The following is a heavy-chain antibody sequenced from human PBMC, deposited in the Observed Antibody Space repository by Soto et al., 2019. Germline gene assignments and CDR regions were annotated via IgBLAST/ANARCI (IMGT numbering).Heavy chain of an antibody. CDR3: ATVGPMTTVTTATEWLGY. J-gene: IGHJ4*02. D-gene: IGHD4-4*01. V-gene: IGHV1-24*01. CDR1: GYTFTSYG. CDR2: FDPEDGET. Sequence: ASVKVSCKASGYTFTSYGISWVRQAPGQGLEWMGGFDPEDGETNYAQKLQGRVTMTEDTSTDTAYMELSSLRSEDTAVYYCATVGPMTTVTTATEWLGYWGQGTLVTVSS.